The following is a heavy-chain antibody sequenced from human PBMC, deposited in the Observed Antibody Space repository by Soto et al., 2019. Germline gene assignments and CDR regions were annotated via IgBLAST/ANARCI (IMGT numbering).Heavy chain of an antibody. CDR1: GYTFTSYG. CDR3: ARASGDSSGWYPIYYYYGMDV. J-gene: IGHJ6*02. Sequence: QVQLVQSGAEVKKPGASVKVSCKASGYTFTSYGISWVRQAPGQGLEWMGWISAYNGNTNYAQKLQGRVTMTTDTSTSTAYMELRSLRSDDTAVYYCARASGDSSGWYPIYYYYGMDVWGQGTTVTVSS. D-gene: IGHD6-19*01. CDR2: ISAYNGNT. V-gene: IGHV1-18*01.